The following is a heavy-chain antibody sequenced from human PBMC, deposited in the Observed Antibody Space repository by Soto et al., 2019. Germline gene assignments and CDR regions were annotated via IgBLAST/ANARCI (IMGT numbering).Heavy chain of an antibody. V-gene: IGHV3-33*08. J-gene: IGHJ5*02. CDR3: ARDRANWFDP. Sequence: GGSLRLSCAASGFIFSTYGMHWVRQAPGKGLEWVAVIWFDGTNKYYADSMKGRFTISRDNSNNTVYLQMNDLRAEDTAVYYCARDRANWFDPWGQGTLVTVSS. CDR2: IWFDGTNK. CDR1: GFIFSTYG.